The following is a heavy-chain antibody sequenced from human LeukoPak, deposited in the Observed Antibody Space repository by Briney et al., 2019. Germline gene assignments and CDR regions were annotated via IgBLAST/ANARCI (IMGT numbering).Heavy chain of an antibody. CDR1: GFTFSSYA. J-gene: IGHJ4*02. Sequence: GGSLRLSCAASGFTFSSYAMHWVRQAPGKGLEWVAVISYDGSNKYYADSVKGRFTISRDNSKNMLYLQMNSLRAEDTAVYYCARDSVAAADYWGQGTLVTVSS. CDR2: ISYDGSNK. V-gene: IGHV3-30-3*01. D-gene: IGHD6-13*01. CDR3: ARDSVAAADY.